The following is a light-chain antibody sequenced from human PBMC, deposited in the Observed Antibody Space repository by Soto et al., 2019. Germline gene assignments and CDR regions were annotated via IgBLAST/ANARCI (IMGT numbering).Light chain of an antibody. CDR3: QQYGNLPRT. CDR1: QSVSNNY. Sequence: EIVLTQSPGTLSLSPGERATLSCGASQSVSNNYLAWYQQKPGQAPRLLIYGASNRATGIPDRFSGSGSGTDFTLTISRLEPEDFAVYHCQQYGNLPRTFGQGTKVDIK. CDR2: GAS. V-gene: IGKV3-20*01. J-gene: IGKJ1*01.